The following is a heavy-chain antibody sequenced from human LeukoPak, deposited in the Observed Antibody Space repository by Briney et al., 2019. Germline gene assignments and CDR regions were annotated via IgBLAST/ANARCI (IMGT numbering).Heavy chain of an antibody. V-gene: IGHV3-9*01. CDR2: ISWNSGSI. D-gene: IGHD6-19*01. CDR3: AKGYLIVVADNFDY. Sequence: PGRSLRLSCAASGFTFDDYAMHWVRQAPGKGLEWVSGISWNSGSIAYADSVRGRFTISRDNAKNSLYLQMNGLRPEDTALYYCAKGYLIVVADNFDYWGQGTLVTVSP. CDR1: GFTFDDYA. J-gene: IGHJ4*02.